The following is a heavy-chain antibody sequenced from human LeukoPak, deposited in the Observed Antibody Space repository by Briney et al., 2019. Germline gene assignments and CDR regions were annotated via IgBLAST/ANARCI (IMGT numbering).Heavy chain of an antibody. Sequence: PGRSLRLSCAASGFTFSSYAMHWVRQAPGKGLEWVAVISYDGSNKYYADSVKGRFTISRDNSKNTLYLQMNSLRAEDTAVYHCARDLQYDYVWGPYDYWGQGTLVTVSS. J-gene: IGHJ4*02. V-gene: IGHV3-30-3*01. CDR1: GFTFSSYA. CDR2: ISYDGSNK. D-gene: IGHD3-16*01. CDR3: ARDLQYDYVWGPYDY.